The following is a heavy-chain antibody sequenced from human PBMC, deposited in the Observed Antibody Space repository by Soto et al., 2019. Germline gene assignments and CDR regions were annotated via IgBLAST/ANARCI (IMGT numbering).Heavy chain of an antibody. J-gene: IGHJ4*02. CDR3: ARGRYGDY. D-gene: IGHD1-1*01. V-gene: IGHV1-18*01. CDR2: ISAHNGNT. CDR1: GYTFTRYG. Sequence: QVHLVQSGAEVKKPGASVKVSCKASGYTFTRYGITWVRQAPGQGLEWMGWISAHNGNTDYAQKLQGRVIVTRDTSTSTADRELRSLISDDTAVYYCARGRYGDYWGQGALVTVSS.